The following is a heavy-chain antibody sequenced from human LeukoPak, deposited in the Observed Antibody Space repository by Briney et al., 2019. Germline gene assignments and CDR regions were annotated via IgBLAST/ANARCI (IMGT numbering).Heavy chain of an antibody. CDR2: ISSSSSYI. D-gene: IGHD2-2*01. J-gene: IGHJ4*02. CDR3: ARQYCSSTSCPPDY. Sequence: GGSLRLSCAASGFTFSSYSMNWVRQAPGKGLEWVSSISSSSSYIYYADSVKGRFTISRDNAKNSLYLQMNSPRAEDTAVYYCARQYCSSTSCPPDYWGQETLVTVSS. CDR1: GFTFSSYS. V-gene: IGHV3-21*01.